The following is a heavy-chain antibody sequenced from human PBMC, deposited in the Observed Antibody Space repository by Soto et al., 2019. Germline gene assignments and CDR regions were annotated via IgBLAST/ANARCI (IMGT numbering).Heavy chain of an antibody. Sequence: GGSLRLSCAASGFTFSSYGMHWVRQAPGKGLEWVAVISYDGSNKYYADSVKGRFTISRDNSKNTLYLQMNSLRAEDTAVYYCAKPPAHYSNYYFDYWGQGTLVTVSS. J-gene: IGHJ4*02. CDR3: AKPPAHYSNYYFDY. V-gene: IGHV3-30*18. D-gene: IGHD4-4*01. CDR2: ISYDGSNK. CDR1: GFTFSSYG.